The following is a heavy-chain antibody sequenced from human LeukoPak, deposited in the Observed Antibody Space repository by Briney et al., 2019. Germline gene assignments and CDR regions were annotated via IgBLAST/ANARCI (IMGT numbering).Heavy chain of an antibody. V-gene: IGHV3-48*03. Sequence: GGSLRLSCAASGFTFSSYEMNWVRQAPGKGLEWVSYISSSGSTIYYADSVKGRFTISRDNAKNSLYLQMNSLRAEDTAVYYCAELGITMTGGVWGQGTLVTVSS. CDR1: GFTFSSYE. J-gene: IGHJ4*02. D-gene: IGHD3-10*02. CDR2: ISSSGSTI. CDR3: AELGITMTGGV.